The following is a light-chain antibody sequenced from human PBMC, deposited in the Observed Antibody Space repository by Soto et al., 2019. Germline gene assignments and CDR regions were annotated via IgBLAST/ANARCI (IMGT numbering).Light chain of an antibody. V-gene: IGKV4-1*01. CDR2: WAS. CDR3: QQYYSTPWT. Sequence: DIVMTQSPDSLAVSLGERATINFNSIQIVLYSSNNKNYLAWYQQKPGQPPKLLIYWASTRESGVPDRFSGSGSGTDFTLTISSLQAEDVAVYYCQQYYSTPWTFGQGTKVDIK. J-gene: IGKJ1*01. CDR1: QIVLYSSNNKNY.